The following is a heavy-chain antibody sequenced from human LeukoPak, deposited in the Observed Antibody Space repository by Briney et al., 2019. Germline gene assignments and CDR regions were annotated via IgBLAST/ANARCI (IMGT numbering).Heavy chain of an antibody. D-gene: IGHD6-13*01. J-gene: IGHJ6*03. CDR3: ARGDRQQLEYYYYYYMDV. CDR2: INPNSGNT. CDR1: GYTFTGYY. Sequence: RASVKVSCKASGYTFTGYYMHWVRQAPGQGLEWMGWINPNSGNTGYAQKFQGRVTMTRNTSISTAYMELSSLRSEDTAVYYCARGDRQQLEYYYYYYMDVWGKGTTVTISS. V-gene: IGHV1-8*02.